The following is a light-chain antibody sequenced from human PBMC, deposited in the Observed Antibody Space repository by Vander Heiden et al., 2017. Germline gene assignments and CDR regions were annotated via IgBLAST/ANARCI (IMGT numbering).Light chain of an antibody. V-gene: IGKV1-9*01. CDR3: QRLNEYPLT. CDR1: QGISSS. CDR2: AAS. J-gene: IGKJ4*01. Sequence: DIQLTQSPSFLSASVGDRVTITCRASQGISSSLAWYQQKPGKAPKLLIYAASNLQSGVPSRFSGSTSGTEFTLTISSRQPEDYATYYCQRLNEYPLTFGGGTKVEIK.